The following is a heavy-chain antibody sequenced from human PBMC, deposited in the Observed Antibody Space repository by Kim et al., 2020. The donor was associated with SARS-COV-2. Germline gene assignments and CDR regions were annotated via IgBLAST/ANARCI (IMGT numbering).Heavy chain of an antibody. Sequence: SETLSLTCTVSGGSISTYHWSWIRQPPGRGLEWIGYISYSGTTNYNPSLKSRDTISVDTSTNQFSLKLTSVTAADTAVYYCVRQYSGYDYYFDYRGQGTLVTVSS. J-gene: IGHJ4*02. CDR2: ISYSGTT. V-gene: IGHV4-59*08. CDR3: VRQYSGYDYYFDY. CDR1: GGSISTYH. D-gene: IGHD5-12*01.